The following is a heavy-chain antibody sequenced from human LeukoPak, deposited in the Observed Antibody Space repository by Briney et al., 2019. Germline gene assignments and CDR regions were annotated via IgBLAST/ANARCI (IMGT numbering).Heavy chain of an antibody. CDR3: ARYDATVTRGFDY. V-gene: IGHV1-69*13. Sequence: ASVKVSCKASGGTFSSYAISWVRQAPGQGLEWMGGIIPIFGTANYAQKFQGRVTITADESTSTAYMELSSLRSEDTAVYYCARYDATVTRGFDYWGQGTLVTVFS. D-gene: IGHD4-17*01. J-gene: IGHJ4*02. CDR2: IIPIFGTA. CDR1: GGTFSSYA.